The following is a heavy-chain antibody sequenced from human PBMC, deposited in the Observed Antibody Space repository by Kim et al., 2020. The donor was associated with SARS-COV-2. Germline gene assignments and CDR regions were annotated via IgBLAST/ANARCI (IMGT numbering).Heavy chain of an antibody. Sequence: SETLSLTCTVSGGSISSSSYYWGWIRQPPGKGLEWIGSIYYSGSTYYNPSLKSRVTISVDTSKNQFSLKLSSVTAADTAVYYCARRDVVLVALLASSGQ. CDR1: GGSISSSSYY. CDR3: ARRDVVLVALLAS. CDR2: IYYSGST. J-gene: IGHJ5*02. D-gene: IGHD2-15*01. V-gene: IGHV4-39*01.